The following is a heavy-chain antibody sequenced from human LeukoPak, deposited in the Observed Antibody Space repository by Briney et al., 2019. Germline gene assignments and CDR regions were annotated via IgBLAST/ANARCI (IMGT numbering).Heavy chain of an antibody. V-gene: IGHV4-59*08. CDR1: GGSISSYY. CDR2: IYYSGST. CDR3: ARHPSLNYYDSSGYDYWYFDL. J-gene: IGHJ2*01. D-gene: IGHD3-22*01. Sequence: SETLSLTCTVSGGSISSYYWSWIRQPPGKGLEWIGYIYYSGSTNYNPSLKSRVTISVDTSKNQFSLKLSSVTAADTAVYYCARHPSLNYYDSSGYDYWYFDLWGRGTLVTVSS.